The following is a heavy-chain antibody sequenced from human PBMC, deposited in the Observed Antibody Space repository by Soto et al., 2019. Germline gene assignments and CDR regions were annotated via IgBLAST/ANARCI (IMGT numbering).Heavy chain of an antibody. CDR1: GFSFSTYG. CDR2: VSGGSGVT. D-gene: IGHD1-1*01. V-gene: IGHV3-23*01. CDR3: AKWNGYGDY. Sequence: EVQLLESGGGLVQPGGSLRLSCAVSGFSFSTYGVTWVRQAPGKGLEWVSGVSGGSGVTHYADSVKGRFTITGDNSKNTVYLHRNSLRVADTAVYYCAKWNGYGDYWGQGTLVTVSS. J-gene: IGHJ4*02.